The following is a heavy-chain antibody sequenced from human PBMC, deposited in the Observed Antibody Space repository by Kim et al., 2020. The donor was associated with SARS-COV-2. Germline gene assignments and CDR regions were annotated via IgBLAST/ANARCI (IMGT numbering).Heavy chain of an antibody. D-gene: IGHD1-26*01. V-gene: IGHV4-39*07. J-gene: IGHJ2*01. CDR3: ARLSVYWYFDL. Sequence: TYFTPSLKSRVPISVDTSKNQFSLKLSSVTAADTAVYYCARLSVYWYFDLWGRGTLVTVSS. CDR2: T.